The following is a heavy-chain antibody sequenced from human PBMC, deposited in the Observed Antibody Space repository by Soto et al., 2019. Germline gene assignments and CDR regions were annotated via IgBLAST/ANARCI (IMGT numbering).Heavy chain of an antibody. J-gene: IGHJ4*02. CDR2: IKQDGSEK. D-gene: IGHD4-17*01. V-gene: IGHV3-7*01. CDR1: GFTFSSYW. Sequence: EVQLVESGGGLVQPGGSLRLSCEASGFTFSSYWMSWVRQAPGKGLEWVANIKQDGSEKYYVDSVKGRFTISRDNAKNSLYLQMNRLRAEDTAVYYCARNDYDGYWGQGTLVTVSS. CDR3: ARNDYDGY.